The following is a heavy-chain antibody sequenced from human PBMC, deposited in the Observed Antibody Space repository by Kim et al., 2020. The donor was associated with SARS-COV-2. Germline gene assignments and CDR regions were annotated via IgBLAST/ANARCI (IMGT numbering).Heavy chain of an antibody. CDR1: GFTFSDYY. Sequence: GGSLRLSCAASGFTFSDYYMSWIRQAPGKGLEWVSYISSSSSYTNYADSVKGRFTISRDNAKNSLYLQMNSLRAEGTAVYYCARGGGYDSCWFDPWGQGTLVTVSS. V-gene: IGHV3-11*06. CDR3: ARGGGYDSCWFDP. D-gene: IGHD5-12*01. CDR2: ISSSSSYT. J-gene: IGHJ5*02.